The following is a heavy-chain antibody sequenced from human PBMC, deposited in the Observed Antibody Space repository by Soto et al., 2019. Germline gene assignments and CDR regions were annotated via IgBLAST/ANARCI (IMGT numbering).Heavy chain of an antibody. D-gene: IGHD6-19*01. J-gene: IGHJ4*02. Sequence: PGGSLRLSCAASGFTFSNAWMSWVRQAPGKGLEWVGRIKSKTDGGTTDYAAPVKGRFTISRDDSKNTLYLQMNSLKTEDTAVYYCTTSFGYSSGWSFDYWGQGTLVTVSS. CDR3: TTSFGYSSGWSFDY. CDR1: GFTFSNAW. V-gene: IGHV3-15*01. CDR2: IKSKTDGGTT.